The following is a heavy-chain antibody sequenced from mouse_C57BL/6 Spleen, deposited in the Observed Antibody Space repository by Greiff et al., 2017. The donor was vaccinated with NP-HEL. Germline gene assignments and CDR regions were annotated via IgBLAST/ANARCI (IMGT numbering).Heavy chain of an antibody. D-gene: IGHD2-1*01. Sequence: VKLQESGPELVKPGASVKISCKASGYAFSSSWMNWVKQRPGKGLEWIGRIYPGDGDTNYNGKFKGKATLTADKSSSTAYMQLSSLTSEDSAVYFCARDGNYPYYYAMDYWGQGTSVTVSS. J-gene: IGHJ4*01. CDR1: GYAFSSSW. CDR3: ARDGNYPYYYAMDY. CDR2: IYPGDGDT. V-gene: IGHV1-82*01.